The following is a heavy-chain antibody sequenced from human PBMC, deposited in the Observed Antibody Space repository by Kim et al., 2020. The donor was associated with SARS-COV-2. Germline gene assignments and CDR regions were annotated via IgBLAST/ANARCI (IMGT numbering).Heavy chain of an antibody. J-gene: IGHJ4*02. D-gene: IGHD3-10*01. Sequence: QTLQGRVTLTPDTSTSTAYMELRSLRSDDTAVYYCARYYYGSGSLYYFDYWGQGTLVTVSS. V-gene: IGHV1-18*01. CDR3: ARYYYGSGSLYYFDY.